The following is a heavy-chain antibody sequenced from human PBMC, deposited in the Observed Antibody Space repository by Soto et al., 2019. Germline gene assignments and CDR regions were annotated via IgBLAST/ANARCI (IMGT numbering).Heavy chain of an antibody. J-gene: IGHJ4*02. Sequence: QVQLVESGGGVVQPGRSLRLSCAASGFTFSSYGMHWVRQAPGKGLVWVAVISYDGSNKYYADSVKGRFTISRDNSKNTLYLQMNSLRAEDTAVYYCAKDYRRYYGSGSYYSDYWGQGTLVTVSS. CDR3: AKDYRRYYGSGSYYSDY. D-gene: IGHD3-10*01. V-gene: IGHV3-30*18. CDR1: GFTFSSYG. CDR2: ISYDGSNK.